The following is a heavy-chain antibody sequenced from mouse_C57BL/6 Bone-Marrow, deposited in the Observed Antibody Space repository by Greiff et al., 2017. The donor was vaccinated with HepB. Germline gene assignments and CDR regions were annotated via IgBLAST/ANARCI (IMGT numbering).Heavy chain of an antibody. CDR2: IDPENGDT. CDR1: GFNIKDDY. CDR3: TTAHATSYAMDY. Sequence: EVQLQQSGAELVRPGASVKLSCTASGFNIKDDYMHWVKQRPEQGLEWIGWIDPENGDTEYASKFQGKATLTADTSSNTAYLQLSSLTSEDTAVYYCTTAHATSYAMDYWGQGTSVTVSA. D-gene: IGHD3-2*02. J-gene: IGHJ4*01. V-gene: IGHV14-4*01.